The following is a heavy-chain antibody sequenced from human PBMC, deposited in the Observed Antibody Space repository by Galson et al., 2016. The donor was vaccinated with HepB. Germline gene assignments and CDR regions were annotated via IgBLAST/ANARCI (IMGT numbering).Heavy chain of an antibody. CDR1: GASISSSSFF. Sequence: ETLSLTCTVSGASISSSSFFWGWVRQPPGKGLQWIGTINESGSTHYNPSLKSRITASVDTSRNQFSLNLRSVTAADAAVYYCVRYSSSWRNWFDPWGQGTLATVSS. J-gene: IGHJ5*02. CDR3: VRYSSSWRNWFDP. CDR2: INESGST. D-gene: IGHD2-2*01. V-gene: IGHV4-39*01.